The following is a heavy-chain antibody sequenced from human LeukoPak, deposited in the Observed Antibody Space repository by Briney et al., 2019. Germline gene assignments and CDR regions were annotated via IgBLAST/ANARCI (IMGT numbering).Heavy chain of an antibody. Sequence: PSETLSLTCTVSGGSISSSSYYWGWIRQPPGKGLEWIGSIYYSGSTYYNPSLKSRVTISVDTSKNQFSLRVTSVIASDTAVYYCARAKSDYSTYVWTPRPDSYYMDVWGRGTTVTVSS. D-gene: IGHD4-11*01. CDR1: GGSISSSSYY. J-gene: IGHJ6*03. V-gene: IGHV4-39*07. CDR3: ARAKSDYSTYVWTPRPDSYYMDV. CDR2: IYYSGST.